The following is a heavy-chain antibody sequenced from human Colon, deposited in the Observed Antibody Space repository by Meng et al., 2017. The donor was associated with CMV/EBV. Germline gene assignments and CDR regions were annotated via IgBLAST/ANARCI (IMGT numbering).Heavy chain of an antibody. CDR1: GDSVTTYSGA. Sequence: AISGDSVTTYSGAWNWLGQAPARGLEWLGRTYYRSKWYNDYAVSVKSRITINPDTSKNQFSLQLTSVTPEDTAVYYCAKSLPHFDYWGQGTLVTVSS. D-gene: IGHD2-15*01. CDR2: TYYRSKWYN. CDR3: AKSLPHFDY. J-gene: IGHJ4*02. V-gene: IGHV6-1*01.